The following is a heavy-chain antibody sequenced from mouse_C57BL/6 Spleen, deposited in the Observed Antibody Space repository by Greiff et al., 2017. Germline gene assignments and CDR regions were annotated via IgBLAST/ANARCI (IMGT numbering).Heavy chain of an antibody. CDR1: GYTFTSYW. CDR3: ARWDGLLPGFDY. CDR2: IDPSDSYT. Sequence: VQLQQPGAELVMPGASVKLSCKASGYTFTSYWMHWVKQRPGQGLEWIGEIDPSDSYTNYNQKFKGKSTLTVDKSSSTAYMQLSSLTSEDSAVYYCARWDGLLPGFDYWGQGTTLTVSS. V-gene: IGHV1-69*01. J-gene: IGHJ2*01. D-gene: IGHD2-3*01.